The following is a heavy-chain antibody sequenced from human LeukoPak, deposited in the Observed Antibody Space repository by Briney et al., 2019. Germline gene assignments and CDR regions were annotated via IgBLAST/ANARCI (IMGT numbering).Heavy chain of an antibody. CDR2: ISAYNGDT. J-gene: IGHJ3*02. Sequence: ASVKVSCKASGYSFSSYGISWVRQAPGQGLEWMGWISAYNGDTNYAQKLQGRVTMTTDTSTSTAYMELRSLRSDDTAVYYCARNYYDSSGSDAFDIWGQGTMVTVSS. CDR1: GYSFSSYG. V-gene: IGHV1-18*01. CDR3: ARNYYDSSGSDAFDI. D-gene: IGHD3-22*01.